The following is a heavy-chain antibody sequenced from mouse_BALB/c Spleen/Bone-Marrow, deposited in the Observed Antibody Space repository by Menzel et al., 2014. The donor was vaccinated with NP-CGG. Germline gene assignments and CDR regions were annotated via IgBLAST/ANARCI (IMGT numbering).Heavy chain of an antibody. CDR1: GFTFTRYV. CDR2: INPYNDGI. D-gene: IGHD1-2*01. Sequence: EVQGVESGPELVKPGALVKMSCKASGFTFTRYVIHWVRQKPGQGLEWIGYINPYNDGIKYNEKFKGKATLTSDKSSSTAYMELSSLTSEDSAVYYCASGTPATSYYALDYWGQGTSVTVSS. CDR3: ASGTPATSYYALDY. V-gene: IGHV1-14*01. J-gene: IGHJ4*01.